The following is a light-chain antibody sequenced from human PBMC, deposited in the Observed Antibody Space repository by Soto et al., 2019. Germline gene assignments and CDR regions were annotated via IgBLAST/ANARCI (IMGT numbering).Light chain of an antibody. Sequence: QSVLTQPPSASGSPGQSVTISCTGTSSDVGRYDFVSWYQQYPGKAPRLIIYEVTKRPSGVPDRFSGSKSGNTASLTVSGLQAADEADYYCFSYAGNSNGVFGVGTKVTVL. CDR3: FSYAGNSNGV. CDR2: EVT. CDR1: SSDVGRYDF. J-gene: IGLJ3*02. V-gene: IGLV2-8*01.